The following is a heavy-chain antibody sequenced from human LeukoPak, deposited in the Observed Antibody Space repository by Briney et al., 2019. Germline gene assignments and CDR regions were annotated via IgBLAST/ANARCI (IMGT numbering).Heavy chain of an antibody. CDR2: INPNSGGT. V-gene: IGHV1-2*02. CDR1: GYPFIGNY. Sequence: GASVKVSCKASGYPFIGNYIHWVRQAPGQGLEWMGWINPNSGGTQYSQKFQGRVTLTRDTSITTGYMELSGLTSDDTAVYYCASLSFSGYFYWGQGTLVTVSS. D-gene: IGHD3-22*01. J-gene: IGHJ4*02. CDR3: ASLSFSGYFY.